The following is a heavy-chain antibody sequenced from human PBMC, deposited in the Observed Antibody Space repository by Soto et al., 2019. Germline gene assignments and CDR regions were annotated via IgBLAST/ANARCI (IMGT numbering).Heavy chain of an antibody. CDR3: ETRNGDY. J-gene: IGHJ4*02. CDR1: GCSISSFY. V-gene: IGHV4-59*08. CDR2: IYYSGST. Sequence: SETLYLTCTASGCSISSFYWSWIRQPPGKGLEWIGHIYYSGSTNYNPSLKSRVTISVDTYKNQCSLKLSSVTAADTAVYYCETRNGDYWGQGTLGTVSS. D-gene: IGHD3-16*01.